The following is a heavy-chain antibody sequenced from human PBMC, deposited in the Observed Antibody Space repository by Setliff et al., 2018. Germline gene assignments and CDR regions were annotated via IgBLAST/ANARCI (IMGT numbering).Heavy chain of an antibody. CDR1: GLAVSSNY. CDR3: AKLARAYYDTSGYYTDAVDI. CDR2: IYSNGGT. D-gene: IGHD3-22*01. Sequence: GGSLRLSCAASGLAVSSNYMSWVRQAPGKGLEWVSVIYSNGGTYYADSVKGRFTISRDASKNTLYLQMNSLRAEDTAVFYCAKLARAYYDTSGYYTDAVDIWGRGTKVTVS. V-gene: IGHV3-66*01. J-gene: IGHJ3*02.